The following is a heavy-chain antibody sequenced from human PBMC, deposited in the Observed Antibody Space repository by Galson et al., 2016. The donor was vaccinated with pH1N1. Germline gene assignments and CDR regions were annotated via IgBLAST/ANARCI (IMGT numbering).Heavy chain of an antibody. V-gene: IGHV1-46*01. CDR1: GYTFPNYF. Sequence: SVKVSCKASGYTFPNYFMHWVRQAPGQGLEWMGVINPSGGETTYAQKFQGRVTMTRDRSTSTFYMELSSLRSGDTAVYYCARKICTSNSGVFDYWGQGTLVSVTA. CDR3: ARKICTSNSGVFDY. CDR2: INPSGGET. J-gene: IGHJ4*02. D-gene: IGHD2-15*01.